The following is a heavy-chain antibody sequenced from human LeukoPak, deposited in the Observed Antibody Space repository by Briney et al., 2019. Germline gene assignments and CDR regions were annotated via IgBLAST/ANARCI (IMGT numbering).Heavy chain of an antibody. J-gene: IGHJ4*02. V-gene: IGHV5-51*01. CDR2: IYPGDPDT. CDR1: GYNFTNYW. Sequence: GESLKISCKGSGYNFTNYWIGWVRQMPGKGLEWMGIIYPGDPDTRYSPSFQGQVTISADKSISTAYLQRSSLKASDTAMYYCARRYFYDSSVSQGGYFDYWGQGTLVTVSS. CDR3: ARRYFYDSSVSQGGYFDY. D-gene: IGHD3-22*01.